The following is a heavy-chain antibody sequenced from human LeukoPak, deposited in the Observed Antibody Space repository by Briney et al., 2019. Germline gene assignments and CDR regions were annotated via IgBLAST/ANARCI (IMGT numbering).Heavy chain of an antibody. CDR1: GFTFSSYW. Sequence: GGSLRLSCAASGFTFSSYWMSWVRQAPGKGREWVANIKQDGSEKYYVDSVKGRFTISRDNAKNSLYLQMNSLRAEDTAVYYCARDLRAYSSGCPSGYWGQGTLVTVSS. D-gene: IGHD6-19*01. CDR2: IKQDGSEK. CDR3: ARDLRAYSSGCPSGY. J-gene: IGHJ4*02. V-gene: IGHV3-7*01.